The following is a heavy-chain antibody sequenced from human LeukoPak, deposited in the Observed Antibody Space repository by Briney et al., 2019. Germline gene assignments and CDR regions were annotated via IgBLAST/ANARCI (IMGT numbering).Heavy chain of an antibody. CDR1: GFAFRSYE. J-gene: IGHJ3*02. Sequence: GGSLRLSCAASGFAFRSYEMNWVRQAPGKGLEWGAVIWNDGSNKYYADSVKGRFTISRDNSKNTLYLQMNSLRAEDTAVYYCARIRSLYYYDSSGYGAFDIWGQGTMVTVSS. D-gene: IGHD3-22*01. CDR3: ARIRSLYYYDSSGYGAFDI. V-gene: IGHV3-33*08. CDR2: IWNDGSNK.